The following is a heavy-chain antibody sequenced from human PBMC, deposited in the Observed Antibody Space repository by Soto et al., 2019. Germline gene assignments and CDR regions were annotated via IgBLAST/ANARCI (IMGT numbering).Heavy chain of an antibody. D-gene: IGHD2-15*01. CDR1: GYSFSNYW. Sequence: PGESLKISCKGSGYSFSNYWIVWVRQMPGKGLEWMGIIYPGDSETKYSPSFQGQVTISADKSINTAYLQWISLKASDTAMYYCAKRRGGNPDDWSEPWGQGPLVTLSS. J-gene: IGHJ5*02. CDR3: AKRRGGNPDDWSEP. V-gene: IGHV5-51*01. CDR2: IYPGDSET.